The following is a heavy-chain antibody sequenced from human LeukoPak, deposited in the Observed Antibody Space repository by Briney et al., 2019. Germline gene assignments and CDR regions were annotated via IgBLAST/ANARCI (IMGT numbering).Heavy chain of an antibody. V-gene: IGHV1-18*01. Sequence: ASVKVSCKASGYTFTDYGIHWVRQAPGQGLEWMSWGSTFNGHRLYGQRFQGRVIMTTDPSTTTVYMELTRLTSDDTALYYCARDAVGARAFDVWGQGTMVTVSS. J-gene: IGHJ3*01. CDR3: ARDAVGARAFDV. D-gene: IGHD1-26*01. CDR2: GSTFNGHR. CDR1: GYTFTDYG.